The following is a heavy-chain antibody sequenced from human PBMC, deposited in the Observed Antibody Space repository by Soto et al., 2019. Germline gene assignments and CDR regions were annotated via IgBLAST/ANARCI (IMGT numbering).Heavy chain of an antibody. J-gene: IGHJ4*02. CDR3: AKTDFLVPAVLRGRGWFQYYFDN. Sequence: PSETLSLTCTVSGGSISSYYWSWIRQPPGKGLEWIGYIYYSGSTNYNPSLKSRVTISVDTSKNQFSLKLSSVTAADTAVYYCAKTDFLVPAVLRGRGWFQYYFDNGGRGTVV. D-gene: IGHD2-2*01. CDR1: GGSISSYY. V-gene: IGHV4-59*01. CDR2: IYYSGST.